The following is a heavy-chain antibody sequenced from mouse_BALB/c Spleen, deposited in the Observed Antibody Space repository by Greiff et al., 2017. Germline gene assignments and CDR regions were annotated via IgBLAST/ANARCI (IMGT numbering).Heavy chain of an antibody. V-gene: IGHV5-9-4*01. CDR1: GFTFSSYA. CDR2: ISSGGSYT. J-gene: IGHJ4*01. Sequence: EVKLVASGGGLVKPGGSLKLSCAASGFTFSSYAMSWVRQSPEKRLEWVAEISSGGSYTYYPDTVTGRFTISRDNAKNTLYLEMSSLRSEDTAMYYCARGGGPYAMDDWGQGTSGTVAA. D-gene: IGHD1-1*02. CDR3: ARGGGPYAMDD.